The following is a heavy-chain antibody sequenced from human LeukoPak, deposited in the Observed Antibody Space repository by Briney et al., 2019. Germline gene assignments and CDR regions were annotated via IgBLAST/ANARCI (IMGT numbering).Heavy chain of an antibody. J-gene: IGHJ4*02. Sequence: GGPLRLSCAVSGFSVTNNYMSWVRQAPGKGLEWVSVIYSGGNTYYADAVKGRFTISRDNSKNTLYLQMNSLRAEDTAVYYCARTGYGYNYFDYWGQGTLVTVSS. D-gene: IGHD5-24*01. CDR3: ARTGYGYNYFDY. V-gene: IGHV3-53*01. CDR2: IYSGGNT. CDR1: GFSVTNNY.